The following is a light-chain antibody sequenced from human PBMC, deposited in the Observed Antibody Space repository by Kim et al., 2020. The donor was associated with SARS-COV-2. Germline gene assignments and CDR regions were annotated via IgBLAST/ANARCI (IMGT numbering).Light chain of an antibody. CDR1: QSISSW. CDR3: QQYNSYSRR. CDR2: DAS. Sequence: DIQMTQSPSTLSASVGDRVTITCRASQSISSWLAWYQQKPGKAPKLLIYDASSLESGVPSRFSGGGSGTEFTLTISSLQPDDVATYYCQQYNSYSRRFGQGTKVDIK. J-gene: IGKJ1*01. V-gene: IGKV1-5*01.